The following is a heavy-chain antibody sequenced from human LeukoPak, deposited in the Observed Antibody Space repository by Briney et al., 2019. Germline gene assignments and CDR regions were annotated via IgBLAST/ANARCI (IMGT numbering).Heavy chain of an antibody. CDR1: GFTFSSYA. D-gene: IGHD3-9*01. CDR2: ISGSGGST. CDR3: AKLLGDYDILTGYFDY. Sequence: GGSLRLSRAASGFTFSSYAMSWVRQAPGKGLEWVSAISGSGGSTYYADSVKGRFTISGDNSKNTLYLQMNSLRAEDTAVYYCAKLLGDYDILTGYFDYWGQGTLVTVSS. V-gene: IGHV3-23*01. J-gene: IGHJ4*02.